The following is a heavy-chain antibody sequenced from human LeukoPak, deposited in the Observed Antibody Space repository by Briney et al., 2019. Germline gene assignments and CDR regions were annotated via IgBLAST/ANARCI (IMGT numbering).Heavy chain of an antibody. CDR2: INHSGST. CDR3: ARVGHPGYYDSPPAFDI. J-gene: IGHJ3*02. D-gene: IGHD3-22*01. CDR1: GGSFSGYY. V-gene: IGHV4-34*01. Sequence: SETLSLTCAVYGGSFSGYYWSWIRQPPGKGLEWIGEINHSGSTNYNPSLKGRVTISVDTSKNQFSLKLSSVTAADTAVYYCARVGHPGYYDSPPAFDIWGQGTMVTVSS.